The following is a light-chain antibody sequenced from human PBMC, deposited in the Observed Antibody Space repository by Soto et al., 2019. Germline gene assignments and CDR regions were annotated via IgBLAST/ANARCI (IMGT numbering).Light chain of an antibody. CDR3: QQYYSTPIT. CDR1: QSVLYSSNNKNY. V-gene: IGKV4-1*01. J-gene: IGKJ4*01. Sequence: DIVMTQSPDSLAVSLGERATINCKSSQSVLYSSNNKNYLAWYQQKPGQPPKLLIYWAYTPASGVPDRFSGSGSGTDFTLNIRSLQAEDVAVYYCQQYYSTPITFGGGTKVEIK. CDR2: WAY.